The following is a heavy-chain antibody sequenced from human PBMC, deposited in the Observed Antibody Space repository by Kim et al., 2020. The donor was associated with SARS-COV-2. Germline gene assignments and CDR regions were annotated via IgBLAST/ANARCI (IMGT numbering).Heavy chain of an antibody. CDR3: AKGNRYSGSYKLDY. V-gene: IGHV3-23*01. CDR1: GFTFSSYA. J-gene: IGHJ4*02. CDR2: ISGSGGST. Sequence: GGSLRLSCAASGFTFSSYAMSWVRQAPGKGLEWVSAISGSGGSTYYADSVKGRFTISRDNSKNTLYLQMNSLRAEDTAVYYCAKGNRYSGSYKLDYWGQGTLVTVSS. D-gene: IGHD1-26*01.